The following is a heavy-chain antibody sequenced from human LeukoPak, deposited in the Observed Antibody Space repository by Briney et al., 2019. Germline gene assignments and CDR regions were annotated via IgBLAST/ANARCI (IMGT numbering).Heavy chain of an antibody. D-gene: IGHD2-8*01. V-gene: IGHV4-31*03. CDR3: ASTKPSYYYYGMDV. Sequence: SETLSLTCTVSGGSISSGGYYWSWIRQHPGKGLEWIGYIYYSGSTYYNPSLKSRVTISVDTSKNQFSLKLSSVTAADTAVYYCASTKPSYYYYGMDVWAKGPRSPSP. J-gene: IGHJ6*02. CDR1: GGSISSGGYY. CDR2: IYYSGST.